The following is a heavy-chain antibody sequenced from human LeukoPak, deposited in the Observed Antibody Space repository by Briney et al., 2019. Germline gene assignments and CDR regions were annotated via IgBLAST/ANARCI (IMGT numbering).Heavy chain of an antibody. CDR1: GFNFSNYV. J-gene: IGHJ1*01. CDR3: ARDAAVSARGYFQH. V-gene: IGHV3-64*01. Sequence: AGSLRLSCAASGFNFSNYVMHWVRQAPGKGLEYLSAISSNGGHTYYANSVKGRFTISRDNSKNTLYLQMGSLRPEDMAVYYCARDAAVSARGYFQHWGQGTLVTVSS. D-gene: IGHD3-10*01. CDR2: ISSNGGHT.